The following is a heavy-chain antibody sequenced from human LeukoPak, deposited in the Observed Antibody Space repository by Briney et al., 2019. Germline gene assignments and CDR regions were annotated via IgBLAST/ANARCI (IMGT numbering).Heavy chain of an antibody. J-gene: IGHJ6*02. CDR2: ISYDGSNK. V-gene: IGHV3-30-3*01. CDR3: ARDGGGTAMDHYYYYYGMDV. CDR1: GFTFSSYA. Sequence: GGSLRLSCAASGFTFSSYAMHWVRQAPGKGLEWVAVISYDGSNKYYADSVKGRFTISRDNSKNTLYLQMNSLRAEDTAVYYCARDGGGTAMDHYYYYYGMDVWGQGTTVTVSS. D-gene: IGHD5-18*01.